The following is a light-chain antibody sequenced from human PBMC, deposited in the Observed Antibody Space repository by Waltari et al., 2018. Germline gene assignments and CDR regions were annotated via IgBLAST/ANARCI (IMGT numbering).Light chain of an antibody. CDR1: SSDVGGYNY. V-gene: IGLV2-14*01. CDR3: SSYTTSSTVV. CDR2: EVS. Sequence: QSALTQPASVSGSPGQSITISCTGSSSDVGGYNYVSWYQQHPGKAPKLIIYEVSKRPSGVSNRFSGSKSGNTASLTISGLQAEDEADYYCSSYTTSSTVVFGGGTKVTVL. J-gene: IGLJ2*01.